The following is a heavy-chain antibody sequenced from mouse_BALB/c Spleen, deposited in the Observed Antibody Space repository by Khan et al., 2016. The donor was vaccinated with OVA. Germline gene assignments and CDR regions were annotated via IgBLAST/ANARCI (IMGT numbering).Heavy chain of an antibody. CDR3: ARPPYFSYTLDY. V-gene: IGHV9-3-1*01. D-gene: IGHD2-10*01. CDR2: INTYTGES. Sequence: KQSPGKALKWMGWINTYTGESTYADDFKGRFAFSLETSASTAYLQINNLKNEDTATYFCARPPYFSYTLDYWGQGTSVTVSS. J-gene: IGHJ4*01.